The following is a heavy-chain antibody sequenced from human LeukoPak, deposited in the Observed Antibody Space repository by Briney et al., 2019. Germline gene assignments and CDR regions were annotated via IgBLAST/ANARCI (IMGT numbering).Heavy chain of an antibody. CDR3: AEDIERGYSSSSYFDY. CDR1: GFTFDDYA. V-gene: IGHV3-9*03. J-gene: IGHJ4*02. D-gene: IGHD6-13*01. Sequence: GGSLRLSCAASGFTFDDYAMHWVRQAPGKGLEWVSGISWNSGSIGYADSVKGRFTISRDNAKNSLYLQMNSLRAEDMALYYCAEDIERGYSSSSYFDYWGQGTLVTVSS. CDR2: ISWNSGSI.